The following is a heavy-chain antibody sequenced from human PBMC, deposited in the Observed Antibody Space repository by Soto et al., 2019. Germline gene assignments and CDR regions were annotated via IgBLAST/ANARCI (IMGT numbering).Heavy chain of an antibody. Sequence: QVQLVQSGAEVKKPWASVKVSCKASGYTFTGYYMHWVRQAPGQGLEWMGWINPNSGGTNYAQKFQGWVTMTRDTSISTAYMELRRRRSGDTAVYYCARDLAYCGGDCYSHGGSDYYGMDVWGQGTKVTVSS. V-gene: IGHV1-2*04. CDR1: GYTFTGYY. D-gene: IGHD2-21*02. CDR2: INPNSGGT. CDR3: ARDLAYCGGDCYSHGGSDYYGMDV. J-gene: IGHJ6*02.